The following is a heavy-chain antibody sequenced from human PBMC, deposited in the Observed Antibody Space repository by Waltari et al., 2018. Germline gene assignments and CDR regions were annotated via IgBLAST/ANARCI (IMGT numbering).Heavy chain of an antibody. CDR2: ISSSGSTI. CDR3: AREGADYDFWSGPEY. Sequence: EVQLVESGGGLVQPGGSLRLSCAASGFTFSSYEMNWVRQAPGKGLEWVSYISSSGSTIYYADSVKGRFTISRDNAKNSLYLQMNSLRAEDTAVYYCAREGADYDFWSGPEYWGQGTLVTVSS. CDR1: GFTFSSYE. D-gene: IGHD3-3*01. J-gene: IGHJ4*02. V-gene: IGHV3-48*03.